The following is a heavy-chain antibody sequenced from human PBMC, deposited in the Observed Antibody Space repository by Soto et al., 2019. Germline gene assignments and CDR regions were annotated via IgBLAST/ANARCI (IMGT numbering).Heavy chain of an antibody. J-gene: IGHJ5*02. CDR3: TSRYCSSASCHT. CDR2: IRGKANSYET. D-gene: IGHD2-2*01. V-gene: IGHV3-73*01. CDR1: GYTFSGSA. Sequence: EVQLVESGGGLVQPGGSLKLSCVASGYTFSGSAFHWVRQASGKGLEWVGRIRGKANSYETAYAESVKGRFTISRDDSKNTAFLQMNSLKTEDTAVYYCTSRYCSSASCHTWGQGTRVTGSS.